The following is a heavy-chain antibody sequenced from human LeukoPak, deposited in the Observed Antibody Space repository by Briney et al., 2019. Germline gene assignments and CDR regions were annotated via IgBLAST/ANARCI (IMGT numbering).Heavy chain of an antibody. V-gene: IGHV4-59*12. D-gene: IGHD5-24*01. J-gene: IGHJ4*02. CDR3: ARARGRDGYSDY. CDR2: IYYSGDT. Sequence: SETLSPTCTVSGGSISSYYWSWIRQPLGKGLEWIGYIYYSGDTYYNPSLKSRVTISVDTSKNMFSLRLTSVTAADTAVYYCARARGRDGYSDYWGQGILVIVSA. CDR1: GGSISSYY.